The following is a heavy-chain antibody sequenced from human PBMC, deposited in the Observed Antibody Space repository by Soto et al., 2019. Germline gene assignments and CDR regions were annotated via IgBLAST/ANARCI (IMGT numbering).Heavy chain of an antibody. Sequence: SETLSLTCTVSGDSVNSENSYWNWIRQAPGKGPEWIGYIYYNGGTNYNSSLKSRATIVLDTSTNQFSLTLTSVTAADTAVYYCAREGGQGRGVIGHYWGRGILVTVSS. V-gene: IGHV4-61*01. CDR2: IYYNGGT. D-gene: IGHD3-16*02. J-gene: IGHJ4*02. CDR3: AREGGQGRGVIGHY. CDR1: GDSVNSENSY.